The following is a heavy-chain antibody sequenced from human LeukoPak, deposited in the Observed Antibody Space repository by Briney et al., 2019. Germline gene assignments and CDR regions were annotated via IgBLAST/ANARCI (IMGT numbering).Heavy chain of an antibody. J-gene: IGHJ4*02. V-gene: IGHV4-38-2*01. CDR3: ARRYCSSTSCYYFDY. Sequence: SETLSLTCGVSGYSISSGYSWGWIRQPPGKGLEWIGTIYHGESTYYNPSLKSRVTISVDTSKNQFSLKLSSVTAADTAVYYCARRYCSSTSCYYFDYWGQGTLVTVSS. D-gene: IGHD2-2*01. CDR2: IYHGEST. CDR1: GYSISSGYS.